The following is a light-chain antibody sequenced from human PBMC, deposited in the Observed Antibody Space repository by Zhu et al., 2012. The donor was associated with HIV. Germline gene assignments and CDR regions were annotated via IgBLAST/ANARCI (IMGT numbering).Light chain of an antibody. CDR1: QSVSTTY. CDR2: ETA. CDR3: QQRSSWPLT. V-gene: IGKV3D-20*02. J-gene: IGKJ4*01. Sequence: EIVLTQSPGTLSLSPGERATLSCRSSQSVSTTYLAWYQQKHGQPPRLLMYETATRAAGTPDRFSGSGSGTDFTLTISSLEPEDFALYYCQQRSSWPLTFGGGTKVEIK.